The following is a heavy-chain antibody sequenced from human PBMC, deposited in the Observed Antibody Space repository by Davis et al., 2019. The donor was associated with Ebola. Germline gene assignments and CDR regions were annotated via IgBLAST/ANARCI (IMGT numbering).Heavy chain of an antibody. J-gene: IGHJ5*02. V-gene: IGHV1-8*01. CDR3: ARERSGTSNWFDP. CDR2: MNPNSGNT. D-gene: IGHD1-26*01. CDR1: GYTFTNYD. Sequence: AASVKVSCKASGYTFTNYDINWVRQATGQGLEWMGWMNPNSGNTGYAQKFQGRITMTRNISISTAYMELSRLRSDDTAVYYCARERSGTSNWFDPWGQGTLVTVSS.